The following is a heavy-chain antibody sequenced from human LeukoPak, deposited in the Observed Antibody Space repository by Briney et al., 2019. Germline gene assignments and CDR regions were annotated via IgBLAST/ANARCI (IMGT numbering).Heavy chain of an antibody. J-gene: IGHJ4*02. Sequence: ASVKVSCKASGYTFTSYGISWVRQAPGQGLEWMGWISAYNGNTNYAQKLQGRVTMTTDTSTSTAYMELRSLRSDDTAVYYCARARGATTYYYDSSGYSLGYWGQGTLVTVSS. CDR3: ARARGATTYYYDSSGYSLGY. V-gene: IGHV1-18*01. D-gene: IGHD3-22*01. CDR2: ISAYNGNT. CDR1: GYTFTSYG.